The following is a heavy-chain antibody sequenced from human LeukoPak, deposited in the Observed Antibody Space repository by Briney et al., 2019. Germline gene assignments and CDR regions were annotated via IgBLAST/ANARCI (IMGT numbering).Heavy chain of an antibody. J-gene: IGHJ6*04. V-gene: IGHV1-18*04. CDR2: LSAYNDNT. CDR3: ARHCSGGSCYSYYYYGMDV. Sequence: ASVKVSCKASGYTFTSYGISWVRQAPGQGLEWMGWLSAYNDNTNYAQKLQGRVTMTTDTSTSTAYMELRSLRSDDTAVYYCARHCSGGSCYSYYYYGMDVWGKGTTVTVSS. CDR1: GYTFTSYG. D-gene: IGHD2-15*01.